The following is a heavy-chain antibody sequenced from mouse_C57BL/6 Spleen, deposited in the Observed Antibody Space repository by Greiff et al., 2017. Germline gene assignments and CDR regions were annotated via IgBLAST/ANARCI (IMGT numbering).Heavy chain of an antibody. D-gene: IGHD4-1*01. V-gene: IGHV1-55*01. CDR1: GYTFTSYW. Sequence: VQLQQPGAELVKPGASVKMSCKASGYTFTSYWITWVKQRPGQGLEWIGDIYPGSGSTNYNEKFKSKATLTVDTSSSTAYMQLSSLTSEDSAVYYCARGGNWDVNYAMDYWGQGTSVTVSS. CDR3: ARGGNWDVNYAMDY. J-gene: IGHJ4*01. CDR2: IYPGSGST.